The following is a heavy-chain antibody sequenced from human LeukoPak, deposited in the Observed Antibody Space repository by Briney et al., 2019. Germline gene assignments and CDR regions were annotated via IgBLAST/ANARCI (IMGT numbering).Heavy chain of an antibody. J-gene: IGHJ4*02. CDR2: IIPILGIA. V-gene: IGHV1-69*04. Sequence: SVKVSCQASGGTFISYAISWVRQAPGQGLEWMGRIIPILGIANYAQKFQGRVTITADKSTSTAYMELSSLRSEDTAVYYCARGATVTGFDYWGQGTLVTVSS. CDR3: ARGATVTGFDY. CDR1: GGTFISYA. D-gene: IGHD4-17*01.